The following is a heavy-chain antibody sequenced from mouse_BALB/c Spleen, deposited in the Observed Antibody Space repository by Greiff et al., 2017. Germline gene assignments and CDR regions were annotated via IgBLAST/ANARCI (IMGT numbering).Heavy chain of an antibody. CDR3: VRGDGNYWFAY. Sequence: QVQLKESGPGLVAPSQSLSITCTVSGFSLTSYDISWIRQPPGKGLEWLGVIWTGGGTNYNSAFMSRLSISKDNSKSQVFLKMNSLQTDDTAIYYCVRGDGNYWFAYWGQGTTLTVSS. V-gene: IGHV2-9-2*01. CDR1: GFSLTSYD. CDR2: IWTGGGT. J-gene: IGHJ2*01. D-gene: IGHD2-1*01.